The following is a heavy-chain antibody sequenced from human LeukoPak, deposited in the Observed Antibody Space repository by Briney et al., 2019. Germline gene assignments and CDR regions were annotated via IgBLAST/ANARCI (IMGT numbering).Heavy chain of an antibody. CDR2: IIPIFGTA. D-gene: IGHD6-6*01. V-gene: IGHV1-69*13. J-gene: IGHJ5*02. CDR3: ARDPSSTDGGNWFDP. CDR1: GGTFSSYA. Sequence: GASVKVSCKASGGTFSSYAISWVRQAPGQGLEWMGGIIPIFGTANYAQKFQGRVTITADESTSTAYMELSSLRSEDTAVYYCARDPSSTDGGNWFDPWGQGTLVTVSS.